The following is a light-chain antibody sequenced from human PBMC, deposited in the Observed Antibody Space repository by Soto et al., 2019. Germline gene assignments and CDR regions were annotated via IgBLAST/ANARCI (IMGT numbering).Light chain of an antibody. CDR3: TSYTAFSTDIL. J-gene: IGLJ2*01. Sequence: QSALTQPASVSGSPGQPITISCTGTSSDVGNYNFVSWYQHHAGTAPKLIIYQVTNRPSGVSDRFSGSKSGDTASLTISGLQAEDEADYYCTSYTAFSTDILFGGGTKVTVL. V-gene: IGLV2-14*01. CDR1: SSDVGNYNF. CDR2: QVT.